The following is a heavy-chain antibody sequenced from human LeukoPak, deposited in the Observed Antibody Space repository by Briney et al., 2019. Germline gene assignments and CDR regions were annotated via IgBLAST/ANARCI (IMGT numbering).Heavy chain of an antibody. CDR3: AKFRGWLSYMDV. Sequence: GGSLRLSCAASRFTFSSYAMSWVRQAPGKGLEWVSSISGSGGSTYSAGSVKGRFTISRDNSKNTLFLQMGSLRGEDMAVYYCAKFRGWLSYMDVWGKGTTVTVSS. D-gene: IGHD6-19*01. V-gene: IGHV3-23*01. J-gene: IGHJ6*03. CDR2: ISGSGGST. CDR1: RFTFSSYA.